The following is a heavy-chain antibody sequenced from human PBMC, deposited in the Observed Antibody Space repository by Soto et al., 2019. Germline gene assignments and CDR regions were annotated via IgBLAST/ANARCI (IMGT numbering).Heavy chain of an antibody. D-gene: IGHD6-13*01. CDR1: GFTFSSYA. Sequence: GESLKISCAASGFTFSSYAMSWVRQAPGKGLEWVSAISGSGGSTYYADSVKGRFTISRDNSKNTLYLQMNSLRAEDTAVYYCAKAVHIAAANTYYYYGMDVWGQGTTVTVSS. J-gene: IGHJ6*02. CDR2: ISGSGGST. CDR3: AKAVHIAAANTYYYYGMDV. V-gene: IGHV3-23*01.